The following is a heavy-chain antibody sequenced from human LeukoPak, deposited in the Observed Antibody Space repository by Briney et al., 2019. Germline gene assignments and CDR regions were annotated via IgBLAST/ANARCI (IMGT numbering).Heavy chain of an antibody. CDR3: ASGGYSYVYPAHY. J-gene: IGHJ4*02. CDR1: GFTFSSYA. Sequence: GRSLRLSCAASGFTFSSYAMHWVRQAPGKGLEWVAVISYDGSNKYYADSVKGRFTISRDNSKTTLYLQMNSLRAEDTAVYYCASGGYSYVYPAHYWGQGTLVTVSS. V-gene: IGHV3-30*03. CDR2: ISYDGSNK. D-gene: IGHD5-18*01.